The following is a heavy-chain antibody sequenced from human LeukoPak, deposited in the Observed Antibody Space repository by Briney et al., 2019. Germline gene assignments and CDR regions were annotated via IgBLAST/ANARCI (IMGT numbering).Heavy chain of an antibody. D-gene: IGHD6-13*01. CDR1: GGSISSGDYY. Sequence: SETLSLTCTVSGGSISSGDYYWSWIRQPPGKGLEWIGYIYYSGSTNYNPSLKSRVTISVDTSKNQFSLKLSSVTAADTAVYYCASNLVADPDAFDIWGQGTMVTVSS. CDR3: ASNLVADPDAFDI. J-gene: IGHJ3*02. CDR2: IYYSGST. V-gene: IGHV4-61*08.